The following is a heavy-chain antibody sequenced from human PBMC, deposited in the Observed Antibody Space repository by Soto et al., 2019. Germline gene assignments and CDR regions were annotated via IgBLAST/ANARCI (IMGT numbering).Heavy chain of an antibody. J-gene: IGHJ6*02. V-gene: IGHV3-9*01. CDR1: GFTFDDYA. CDR2: ISWNSGSI. Sequence: GGSLRLSCAASGFTFDDYAMHWVRQAPGKGLEWVSGISWNSGSIGYADSVKGRFTISRDNAKNSLYLQMNSLRAEDTALYYCAKDIAEGWAGLYYGMDVWGQGTTVTVSS. CDR3: AKDIAEGWAGLYYGMDV. D-gene: IGHD6-19*01.